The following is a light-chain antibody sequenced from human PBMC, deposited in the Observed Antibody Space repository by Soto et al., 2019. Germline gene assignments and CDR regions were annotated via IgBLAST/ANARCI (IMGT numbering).Light chain of an antibody. CDR1: SSDAGGYIY. Sequence: QSALTQPASVSGSPGQSITISCTGTSSDAGGYIYVSWYQQYPGKAPKLLIYEVSDRPSGVSNRFSGSKSGNTASLTISGLQAEDESDYYCSSYTSSSTVVFGTGTKVTVL. CDR2: EVS. J-gene: IGLJ1*01. V-gene: IGLV2-14*01. CDR3: SSYTSSSTVV.